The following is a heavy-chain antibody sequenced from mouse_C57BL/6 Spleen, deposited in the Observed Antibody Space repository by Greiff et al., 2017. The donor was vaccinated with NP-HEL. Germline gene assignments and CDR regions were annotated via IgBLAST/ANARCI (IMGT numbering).Heavy chain of an antibody. CDR2: ISGGGGNT. CDR1: GFTFSSYP. J-gene: IGHJ1*03. D-gene: IGHD2-1*01. CDR3: ARKGYYGNFYWYFDV. V-gene: IGHV5-9*01. Sequence: DVKLVESGGGLVKPGGSLKLSCAASGFTFSSYPMSWVRQTPEKRLEWVATISGGGGNTYYPDSVKGRFTISRDNAKNTLYLQMSSLRSEDTALYYCARKGYYGNFYWYFDVWGTGTTVTVSS.